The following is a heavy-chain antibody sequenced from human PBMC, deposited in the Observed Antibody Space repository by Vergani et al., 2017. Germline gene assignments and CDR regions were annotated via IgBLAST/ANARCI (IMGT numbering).Heavy chain of an antibody. CDR1: GFTFDDYA. V-gene: IGHV3-9*01. J-gene: IGHJ3*02. CDR3: ASLIQLERLNAFDI. CDR2: ISWNSGSI. Sequence: EVQLVESGGGLVKPGGSLRLSCAASGFTFDDYAMHWVRQAPGKGLEWVSGISWNSGSIGYADSVKGRFTISRDNAKNSLYLQMNSLRAEDTAVYYCASLIQLERLNAFDIWGQGTMVTVSS. D-gene: IGHD1-1*01.